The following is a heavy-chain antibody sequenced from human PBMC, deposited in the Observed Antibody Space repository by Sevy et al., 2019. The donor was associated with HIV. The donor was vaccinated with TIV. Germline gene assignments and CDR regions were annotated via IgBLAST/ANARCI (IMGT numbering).Heavy chain of an antibody. V-gene: IGHV1-18*01. CDR3: ARTSTSSNWFDP. CDR2: ISAYNGNT. D-gene: IGHD2-2*01. CDR1: GYTFTSYG. J-gene: IGHJ5*02. Sequence: ASVKVSCKASGYTFTSYGISWVRQAPGQGLEWMGWISAYNGNTNYAQKLQGRVTMTTDTSTSTACMELRSLRSDDTAVYYCARTSTSSNWFDPWGQGTLVTVSS.